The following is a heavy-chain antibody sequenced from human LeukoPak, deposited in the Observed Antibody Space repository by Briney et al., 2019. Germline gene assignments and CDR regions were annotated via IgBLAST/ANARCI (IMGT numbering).Heavy chain of an antibody. J-gene: IGHJ6*02. Sequence: GGSLRLSCAASGFTFSSYSMNWVRQAPGKGLEWVSSISSSSSYIYYADSVKGRFTISRDNSKNTLYLQMNSLRAEDTAVYYCARDRIVVVPAAMKAYYYYGMDVWGQGTTVTVSS. D-gene: IGHD2-2*01. V-gene: IGHV3-21*01. CDR1: GFTFSSYS. CDR2: ISSSSSYI. CDR3: ARDRIVVVPAAMKAYYYYGMDV.